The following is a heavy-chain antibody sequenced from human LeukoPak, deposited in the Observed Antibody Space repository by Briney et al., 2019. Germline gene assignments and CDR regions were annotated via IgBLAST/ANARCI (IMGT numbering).Heavy chain of an antibody. Sequence: PGGSLRLSCAASGFTFGSYEMNWVRQAPGKGLGWVSYISSSGSTIYYADSVKGRFSISRDNAKNPLYLQMNSLRAQDTAVYYCARDYERSGHIAIDYWGQGTLVTVSS. CDR1: GFTFGSYE. J-gene: IGHJ4*02. V-gene: IGHV3-48*03. CDR3: ARDYERSGHIAIDY. D-gene: IGHD3-22*01. CDR2: ISSSGSTI.